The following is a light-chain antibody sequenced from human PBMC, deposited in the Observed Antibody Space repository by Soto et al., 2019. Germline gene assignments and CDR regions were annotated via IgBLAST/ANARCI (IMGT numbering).Light chain of an antibody. J-gene: IGLJ3*02. Sequence: QSALTQPASVSGSPGQSITISCTGTSSDVGSYNLVTWYQHHPGKVPKLMIYENIKWPSGVSDRFSGSKSGNTASLTISGLQAEDEADYYCCSYAGSDNWAFGGGTKLTVL. CDR2: ENI. CDR3: CSYAGSDNWA. CDR1: SSDVGSYNL. V-gene: IGLV2-23*01.